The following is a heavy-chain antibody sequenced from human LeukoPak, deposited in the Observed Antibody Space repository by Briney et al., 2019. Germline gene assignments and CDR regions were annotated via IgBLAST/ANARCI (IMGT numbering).Heavy chain of an antibody. Sequence: ASVKVSCEASGYTFTSYDVNWVRQATGQGLEWMGWMNPNSGNTGYAQKFQGRVTITRNTSISTAYMELSSLRSEDTAVYYCARQGVVFPTDYYYMDVWGKGTTVTVS. D-gene: IGHD3-3*01. CDR2: MNPNSGNT. V-gene: IGHV1-8*03. CDR1: GYTFTSYD. CDR3: ARQGVVFPTDYYYMDV. J-gene: IGHJ6*03.